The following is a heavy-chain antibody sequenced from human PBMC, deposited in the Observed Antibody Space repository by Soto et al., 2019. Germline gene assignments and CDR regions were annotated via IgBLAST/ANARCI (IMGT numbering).Heavy chain of an antibody. CDR1: GGTFSSYA. CDR2: ITPIFGTA. Sequence: SVKVSCKASGGTFSSYAISWVRQAPGQGLEWMGGITPIFGTANYAQKLQDRVTITANESTSTAYMELSSLIAEDTAVYYCARIVATTRITYYYYGMDVWGQGTTVTVSS. V-gene: IGHV1-69*13. J-gene: IGHJ6*02. CDR3: ARIVATTRITYYYYGMDV. D-gene: IGHD5-12*01.